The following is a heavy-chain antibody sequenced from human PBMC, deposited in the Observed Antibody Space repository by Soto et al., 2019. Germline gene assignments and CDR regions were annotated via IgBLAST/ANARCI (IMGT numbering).Heavy chain of an antibody. CDR1: GFTFSSYA. J-gene: IGHJ4*02. Sequence: QVQLVESGGGVVQPGRSLRLSCAASGFTFSSYAMHWVRQAPGKGLEWVAVISYDGSNKYYADSVKGRFTISRDNSENTLYLQMTSLRAEDTAVYYCAVDSSGWSYFDYWGQGTLVTVSS. V-gene: IGHV3-30-3*01. CDR3: AVDSSGWSYFDY. D-gene: IGHD6-19*01. CDR2: ISYDGSNK.